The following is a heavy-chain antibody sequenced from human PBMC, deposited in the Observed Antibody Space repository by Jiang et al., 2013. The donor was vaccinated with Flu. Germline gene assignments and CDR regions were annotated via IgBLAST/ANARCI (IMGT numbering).Heavy chain of an antibody. CDR1: GFTFSSYA. J-gene: IGHJ4*02. CDR3: ARAPIEATTSPDY. D-gene: IGHD4-17*01. CDR2: ISYDGSNK. Sequence: VQLVESGGGVVQPGRSLRLSCAASGFTFSSYAMHWVRQAPGKGLEWVAVISYDGSNKYYADSVKGRFTISRDNSKNTLYLQMNSLRAEDTAVYYCARAPIEATTSPDYWGQGTLVTVSS. V-gene: IGHV3-30-3*01.